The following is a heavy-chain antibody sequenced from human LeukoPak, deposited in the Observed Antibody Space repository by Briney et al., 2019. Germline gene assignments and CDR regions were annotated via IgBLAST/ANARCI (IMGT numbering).Heavy chain of an antibody. Sequence: GGSLRLSCTASGFAFTTDRTNCVRQAPGKGLEWVSSISSGGSDKKYADAVKGRFTSSRDNAKDLLFLQLSSLGVGDTALYYCTRDTYFDTTGYPNWFDPWGQGTLVTVSS. V-gene: IGHV3-21*01. CDR3: TRDTYFDTTGYPNWFDP. CDR1: GFAFTTDR. CDR2: ISSGGSDK. D-gene: IGHD3-9*01. J-gene: IGHJ5*02.